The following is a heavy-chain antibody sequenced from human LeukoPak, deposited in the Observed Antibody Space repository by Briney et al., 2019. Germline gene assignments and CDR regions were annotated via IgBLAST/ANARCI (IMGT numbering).Heavy chain of an antibody. Sequence: GGSLRLSCAASGFTFSSYSMDWVRQAPGKGLEWVSSVSSSSSYIYYADSVKGRFTISRDNAKNSLYLQMNSLRAEDTAVYYCARGPVAGTGDYWGQGTLVTVSS. J-gene: IGHJ4*02. V-gene: IGHV3-21*01. CDR1: GFTFSSYS. CDR3: ARGPVAGTGDY. CDR2: VSSSSSYI. D-gene: IGHD6-19*01.